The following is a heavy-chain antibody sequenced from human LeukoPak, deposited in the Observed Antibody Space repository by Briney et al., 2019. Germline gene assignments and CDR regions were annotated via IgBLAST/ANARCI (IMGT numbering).Heavy chain of an antibody. J-gene: IGHJ3*02. Sequence: GGSLRLSCVASEFTFSSNSINWVRQAPGKGLKWVSYISSTTTTTYYADSVKGRFSISRDNAENSLYLRMNSLRDEDTAVYYCVASMTTWGSFDIWGQGTMVTVSS. V-gene: IGHV3-48*02. CDR2: ISSTTTTT. D-gene: IGHD2-2*01. CDR1: EFTFSSNS. CDR3: VASMTTWGSFDI.